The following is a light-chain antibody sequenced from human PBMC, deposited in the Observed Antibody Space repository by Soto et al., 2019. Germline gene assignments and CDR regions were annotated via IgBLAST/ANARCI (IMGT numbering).Light chain of an antibody. CDR3: QQYNNWLFT. J-gene: IGKJ4*01. V-gene: IGKV3-15*01. CDR1: QSVSGN. CDR2: GVS. Sequence: EIVMTQSPATLSVSPGERVTLSCRASQSVSGNLAWYQQKPGQAPSLLIYGVSTRATGIPARFSGSGSGTEFTLTISSLQSEDFAVYYCQQYNNWLFTFGGGTRVEIK.